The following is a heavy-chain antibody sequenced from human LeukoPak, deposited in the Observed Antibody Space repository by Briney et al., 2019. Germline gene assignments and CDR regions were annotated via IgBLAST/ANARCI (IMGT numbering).Heavy chain of an antibody. V-gene: IGHV1-69*06. CDR2: IIPIFCTA. CDR1: LGTFSSYA. D-gene: IGHD2-2*01. CDR3: ARDRGCSSTSCYYYYMDV. Sequence: GASVKVSCKASLGTFSSYALRGVRQAPRQGREWMGGIIPIFCTANYAQKFQGRVTITADKSTSTAYMELSSLRSEDTAVYYCARDRGCSSTSCYYYYMDVWGKGTTVTVS. J-gene: IGHJ6*03.